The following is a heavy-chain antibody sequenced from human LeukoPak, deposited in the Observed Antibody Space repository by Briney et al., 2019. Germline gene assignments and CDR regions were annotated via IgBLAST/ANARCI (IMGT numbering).Heavy chain of an antibody. D-gene: IGHD3-22*01. CDR2: ISYDGSNK. CDR3: AGNKGITMIVV. CDR1: GFTFSSYG. Sequence: GRSLRLSCAASGFTFSSYGMHWVRQAPGKGLEWVAVISYDGSNKYYAGSVKGRFTISRDNSKNTLYLQMNSLRAEDTAEYYCAGNKGITMIVVWGQGTLVTVSS. V-gene: IGHV3-30*03. J-gene: IGHJ1*01.